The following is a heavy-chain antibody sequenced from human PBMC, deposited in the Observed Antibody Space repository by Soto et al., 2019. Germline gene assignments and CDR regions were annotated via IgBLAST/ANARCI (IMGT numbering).Heavy chain of an antibody. CDR3: ARSIALSGLDY. CDR1: GFTFSSYS. V-gene: IGHV3-30-3*01. Sequence: QVQLVESGGGVVQPGKSLRLSCAASGFTFSSYSMNWVRQAPGRGLEWVAVISYDETKRYYGDSVKGRFSISRDTAKNTLYLQMNSLRAEDTAVYYCARSIALSGLDYWGQGTRVTASS. CDR2: ISYDETKR. D-gene: IGHD6-19*01. J-gene: IGHJ4*02.